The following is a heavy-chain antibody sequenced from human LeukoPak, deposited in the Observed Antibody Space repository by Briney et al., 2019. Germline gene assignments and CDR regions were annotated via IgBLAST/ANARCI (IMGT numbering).Heavy chain of an antibody. Sequence: ASGKVSCKASGYTFTSYDIKRVRQAAGHGLEGMGWMNRNSGNTGYAQKLQGRVTITRNTSISTDYMELSSLRSEDPAVYYCAREESGDYSNAWGYWGQGTLVTVSP. CDR2: MNRNSGNT. J-gene: IGHJ4*02. V-gene: IGHV1-8*03. D-gene: IGHD4-11*01. CDR1: GYTFTSYD. CDR3: AREESGDYSNAWGY.